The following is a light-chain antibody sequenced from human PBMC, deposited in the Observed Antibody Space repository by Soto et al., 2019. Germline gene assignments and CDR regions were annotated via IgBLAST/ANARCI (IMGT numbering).Light chain of an antibody. CDR1: QSISSW. V-gene: IGKV1-5*01. CDR2: DAS. J-gene: IGKJ5*01. Sequence: CRASQSISSWLAWYQQKPGKAPKFLIYDASSLESGVPSRFSGSGSGTEFTLTISSLQPDDFATYYCQQYNSPITFGQGTRLEI. CDR3: QQYNSPIT.